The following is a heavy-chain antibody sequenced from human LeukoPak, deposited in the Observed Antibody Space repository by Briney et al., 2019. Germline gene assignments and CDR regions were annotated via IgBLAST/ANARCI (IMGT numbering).Heavy chain of an antibody. D-gene: IGHD5-12*01. Sequence: SDTLSLTCTVSGGSIRSRNSYWDWIRQPPGKGLEWNGSFYDSGSTYYNPSLKSRVTISGDTSKNQFSLKLTSVTAADTAVYYCARHTRPGCSGYESAFDIWGQGTMVTGS. CDR3: ARHTRPGCSGYESAFDI. CDR2: FYDSGST. CDR1: GGSIRSRNSY. J-gene: IGHJ3*02. V-gene: IGHV4-39*01.